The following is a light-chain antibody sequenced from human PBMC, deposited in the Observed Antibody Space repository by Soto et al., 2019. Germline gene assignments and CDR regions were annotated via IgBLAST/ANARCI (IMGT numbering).Light chain of an antibody. J-gene: IGKJ1*01. Sequence: EIVLTQSPGTLSVSPGERATLSCRASQSISSNYLAWYQQKPGQAPSLLIYGASSRATCLPDRFSGSGSGTDFTLTISRLEPEESAIYYCQQYVSWTFGQGTKVEIK. CDR1: QSISSNY. CDR3: QQYVSWT. CDR2: GAS. V-gene: IGKV3-20*01.